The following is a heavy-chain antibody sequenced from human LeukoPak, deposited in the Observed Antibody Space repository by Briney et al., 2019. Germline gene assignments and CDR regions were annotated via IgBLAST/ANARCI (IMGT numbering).Heavy chain of an antibody. Sequence: ASVKVSCKASGYTFTNYDINWVRQATGQGVEWMGWMNPNSGNTGYAQKFQGRVAMTRDTSISTAYMELSGLRSEDTAVYFCARRLAVTRTLPDSWGQGTLVTVSS. CDR3: ARRLAVTRTLPDS. CDR2: MNPNSGNT. D-gene: IGHD6-19*01. J-gene: IGHJ4*02. V-gene: IGHV1-8*01. CDR1: GYTFTNYD.